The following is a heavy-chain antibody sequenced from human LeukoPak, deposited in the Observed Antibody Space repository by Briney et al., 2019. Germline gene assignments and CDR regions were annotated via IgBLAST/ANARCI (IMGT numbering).Heavy chain of an antibody. Sequence: PGGSLRLSCAASGFTFSSYRMNWVRQAPGKGLEWVSYISSSSSTIYYADSVKGRFTISRDNSKNTLYLQMNSLRAEDTAVYYCAKDPPLGAAPTYYFDYWGQGTLVTVSS. D-gene: IGHD2-15*01. CDR3: AKDPPLGAAPTYYFDY. CDR2: ISSSSSTI. CDR1: GFTFSSYR. J-gene: IGHJ4*02. V-gene: IGHV3-48*01.